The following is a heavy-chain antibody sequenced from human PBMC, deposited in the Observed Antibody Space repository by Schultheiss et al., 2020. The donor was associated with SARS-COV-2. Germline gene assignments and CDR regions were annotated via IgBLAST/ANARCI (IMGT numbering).Heavy chain of an antibody. CDR3: AKDYYDSSGYPDAFDI. J-gene: IGHJ3*02. V-gene: IGHV3-21*01. CDR1: GFTFSSYG. Sequence: GESLKISCAASGFTFSSYGMHWVRQAPGKGLEWVSSISSSSSYIYYADSVKGRFTISRDNAKNSLYLQMNSLRAEDTAVYYCAKDYYDSSGYPDAFDIWGQGTMVTVSS. CDR2: ISSSSSYI. D-gene: IGHD3-22*01.